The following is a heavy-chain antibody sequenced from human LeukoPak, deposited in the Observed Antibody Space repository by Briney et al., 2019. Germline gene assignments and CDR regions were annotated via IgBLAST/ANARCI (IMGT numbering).Heavy chain of an antibody. CDR1: GYTFTSYD. CDR3: ARKGRYGSGSYLSVYYGMDV. J-gene: IGHJ6*02. D-gene: IGHD3-10*01. CDR2: MNPNSGNT. Sequence: ASVKVSCKASGYTFTSYDINWVRQATGQGLEWMGWMNPNSGNTGYAQKFQGRVTMTRNTSISTAYMELSSLRSEDTAVYYCARKGRYGSGSYLSVYYGMDVWGQGTTVTVSS. V-gene: IGHV1-8*01.